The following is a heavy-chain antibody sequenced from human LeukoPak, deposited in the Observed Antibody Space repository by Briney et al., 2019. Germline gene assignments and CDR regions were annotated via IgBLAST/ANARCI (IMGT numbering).Heavy chain of an antibody. J-gene: IGHJ6*02. CDR3: ARGLTNPQDIVVVVYYYGMDV. D-gene: IGHD2-15*01. V-gene: IGHV1-8*02. CDR2: MNPNSGNT. CDR1: GYTFTSYG. Sequence: ASVKVSCKASGYTFTSYGINWVRQAPGQGLEWMGWMNPNSGNTGYAQKFQGRVTMTRNTSISTAYMELSSLRSEDTAVYYCARGLTNPQDIVVVVYYYGMDVWGQGTTVTVSS.